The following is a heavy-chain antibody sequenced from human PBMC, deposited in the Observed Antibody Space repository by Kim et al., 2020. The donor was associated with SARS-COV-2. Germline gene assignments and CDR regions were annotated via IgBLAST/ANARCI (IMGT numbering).Heavy chain of an antibody. CDR1: GASVSSRGYY. CDR2: IYYNGNT. CDR3: ARGVAAGLTTPDAS. J-gene: IGHJ5*01. V-gene: IGHV4-31*03. D-gene: IGHD7-27*01. Sequence: SETLSLTCTVSGASVSSRGYYWSWIRQHPKTGLEWIGYIYYNGNTYYNPSLESRVSISIDTSKNHVSLTLNSVIAADTAVYYCARGVAAGLTTPDASWG.